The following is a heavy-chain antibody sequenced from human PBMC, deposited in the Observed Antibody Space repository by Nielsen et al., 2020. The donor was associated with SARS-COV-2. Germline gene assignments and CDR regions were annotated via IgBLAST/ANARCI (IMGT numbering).Heavy chain of an antibody. D-gene: IGHD1-26*01. V-gene: IGHV3-15*01. CDR2: IKSKTDGGTT. CDR3: TTGFQGRYDYYGMDV. J-gene: IGHJ6*02. Sequence: GESLKISCAASGFTFSNAWMSWVRQAPVKGLEWVGRIKSKTDGGTTDYAAPVKGRFTISRDDSKNTLYLQMNSLKTEDTAVYYCTTGFQGRYDYYGMDVWGQGTTVTVSS. CDR1: GFTFSNAW.